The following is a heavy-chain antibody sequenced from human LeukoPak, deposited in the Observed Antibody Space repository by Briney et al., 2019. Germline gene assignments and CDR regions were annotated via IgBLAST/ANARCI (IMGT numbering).Heavy chain of an antibody. CDR3: ARAGYCSSTSCYLASDY. Sequence: SHTLSLTCTVSGGSISSGGYYWSWIRQHPGKGLEWIGYIYYSGSTYYNPSLKSRLTISVDTSKNQFSLKLSSVTAADTAVYYCARAGYCSSTSCYLASDYWGQGTLVTVSS. J-gene: IGHJ4*02. CDR1: GGSISSGGYY. D-gene: IGHD2-2*01. V-gene: IGHV4-31*03. CDR2: IYYSGST.